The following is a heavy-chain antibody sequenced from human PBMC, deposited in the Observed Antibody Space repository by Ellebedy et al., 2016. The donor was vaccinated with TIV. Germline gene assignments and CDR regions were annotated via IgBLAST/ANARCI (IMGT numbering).Heavy chain of an antibody. V-gene: IGHV4-34*01. CDR2: INHSGST. CDR3: ARRKVRSGPAFDY. CDR1: GGSLSGYY. Sequence: MPSETLSLTCAVYGGSLSGYYWSRIRQPPGKGLEWIGEINHSGSTNYNSSLKSRVTISLDTSKNQFSLKLSSVTAADTAVYYCARRKVRSGPAFDYWGQGTLVTVSS. D-gene: IGHD3-10*01. J-gene: IGHJ4*02.